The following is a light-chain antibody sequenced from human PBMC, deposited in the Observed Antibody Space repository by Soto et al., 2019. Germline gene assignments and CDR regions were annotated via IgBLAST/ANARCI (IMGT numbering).Light chain of an antibody. J-gene: IGLJ2*01. CDR2: GNN. Sequence: QPVLTQPPSVSGAPGQRVTISCTGSSFNIGAGYDVHWYQQLPGTAPKVLIYGNNNRPSGVPDRFSGSKSGTSASLAITGLQAEDEADYYCQSYDNTLVLFGGGTKLTVL. CDR3: QSYDNTLVL. V-gene: IGLV1-40*01. CDR1: SFNIGAGYD.